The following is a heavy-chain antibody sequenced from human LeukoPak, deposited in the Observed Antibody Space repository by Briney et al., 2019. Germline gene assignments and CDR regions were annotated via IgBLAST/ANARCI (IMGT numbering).Heavy chain of an antibody. J-gene: IGHJ4*02. D-gene: IGHD2/OR15-2a*01. Sequence: PGGSLRLSCAASGFAFSVSWMHWVRQAPGKGLEWVAVISYDGSDKNYADSVKGRFTISRDDSKNTLYLHMNSLGADDTAVYYCARDFYGVDYWGQGTLVTVSS. CDR2: ISYDGSDK. CDR3: ARDFYGVDY. V-gene: IGHV3-30-3*01. CDR1: GFAFSVSW.